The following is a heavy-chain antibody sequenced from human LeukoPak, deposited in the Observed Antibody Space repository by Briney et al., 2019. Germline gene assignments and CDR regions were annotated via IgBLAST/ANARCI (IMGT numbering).Heavy chain of an antibody. J-gene: IGHJ4*02. CDR1: GFTFSSYG. Sequence: GGSLRLSCTVSGFTFSSYGMHWVRQAPGKGLEWVAVIWYDGSNKYYADSVKGRFTISRDNSKNTLYLQVNSLRAEDTAVYYCAKGGGYDTRDHYCHYWGQGTLVTVSS. CDR3: AKGGGYDTRDHYCHY. D-gene: IGHD5-12*01. V-gene: IGHV3-33*03. CDR2: IWYDGSNK.